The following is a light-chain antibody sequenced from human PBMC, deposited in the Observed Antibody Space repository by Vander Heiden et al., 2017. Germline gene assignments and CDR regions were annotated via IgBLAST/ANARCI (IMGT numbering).Light chain of an antibody. V-gene: IGKV1-39*01. CDR3: QQTYGTPRGT. Sequence: DIQMTQSPSSLSASVGDRVTISFRPSQTISNYLNWYQQKPGKAPNLLIYAASTLQRGVPSSFSGSGSGTDFTLTITSLQPDDFATYYCQQTYGTPRGTFGQGTKVEVK. J-gene: IGKJ1*01. CDR2: AAS. CDR1: QTISNY.